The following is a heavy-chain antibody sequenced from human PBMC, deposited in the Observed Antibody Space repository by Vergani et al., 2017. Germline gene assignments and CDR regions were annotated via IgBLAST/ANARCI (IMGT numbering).Heavy chain of an antibody. CDR1: GYTFTSYG. J-gene: IGHJ6*02. CDR2: ISAYNGNT. D-gene: IGHD3-10*01. V-gene: IGHV1-18*01. Sequence: QVQLVQSGAEVKKPGASVKVSCKASGYTFTSYGISWVRQAPGQGLEWMGWISAYNGNTNYAQKLQGRVTMTTDTSTSTAYMELRSLRSDDTAVYYCARDHKIWLYGSGSYYYYYYGIDVWGQGTMVTVSS. CDR3: ARDHKIWLYGSGSYYYYYYGIDV.